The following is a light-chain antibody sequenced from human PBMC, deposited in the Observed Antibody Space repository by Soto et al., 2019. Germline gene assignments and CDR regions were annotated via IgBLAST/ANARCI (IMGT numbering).Light chain of an antibody. J-gene: IGLJ2*01. V-gene: IGLV1-40*01. Sequence: QSVLTQPPSVSGAPGQRVTISCTGSSSNIGAGYDVHWYQQLPGTAPKLLIYGNSNRPSGVPDRFSGSKSGTSVSLVITGLQAEDEADYYCQSYDSSLSVVFGGGTKLTVL. CDR2: GNS. CDR1: SSNIGAGYD. CDR3: QSYDSSLSVV.